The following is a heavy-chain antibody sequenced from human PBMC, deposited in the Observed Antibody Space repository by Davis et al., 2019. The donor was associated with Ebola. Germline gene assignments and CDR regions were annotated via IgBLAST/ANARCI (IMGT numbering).Heavy chain of an antibody. V-gene: IGHV1-24*01. J-gene: IGHJ6*02. CDR3: ARDAKESHYGMDV. CDR1: GYTLSELS. Sequence: ASVTVSCKVSGYTLSELSIHWVRQAPGKGLEWLGGFESEDGETTYAQEFQGRGTLTEDTSTTIAYMELRGLRFDDTAVYYCARDAKESHYGMDVWGQGTTVTVSS. CDR2: FESEDGET.